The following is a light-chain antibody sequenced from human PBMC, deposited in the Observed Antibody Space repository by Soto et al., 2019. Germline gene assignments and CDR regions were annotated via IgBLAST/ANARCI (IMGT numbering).Light chain of an antibody. CDR3: TAYVVNGMWV. CDR1: SSDVGADKY. CDR2: EDT. V-gene: IGLV2-8*01. Sequence: QSALTQPPSASGAPGQTVTISCTGTSSDVGADKYVSWYQQYPGTAPKLLIYEDTKRPSGVPDRFSGSKSGNTASLTVSGVQAEDEDDYHCTAYVVNGMWVFGGGTKLTVL. J-gene: IGLJ3*02.